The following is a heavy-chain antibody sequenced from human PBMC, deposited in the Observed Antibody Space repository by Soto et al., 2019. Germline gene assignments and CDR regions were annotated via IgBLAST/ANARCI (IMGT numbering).Heavy chain of an antibody. J-gene: IGHJ4*02. CDR1: GFTFSSYT. D-gene: IGHD2-21*02. CDR2: SSDRRTGNT. CDR3: TTWLTVQFDY. Sequence: GGSLRLSCAASGFTFSSYTLNWVRRAPGKGLEWVATSSDRRTGNTHYSDSVRGRFTLSRDYSRNILFLQMDGLRADDTALYYCTTWLTVQFDYWGRGTQVTVSS. V-gene: IGHV3-23*01.